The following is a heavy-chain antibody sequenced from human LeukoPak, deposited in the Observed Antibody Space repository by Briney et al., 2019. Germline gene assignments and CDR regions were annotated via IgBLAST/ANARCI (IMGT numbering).Heavy chain of an antibody. J-gene: IGHJ4*02. V-gene: IGHV3-30*04. Sequence: PGGSLRLSCAASGFTFSNYAMHWVRQAPGKGLEWVAVISYDGSKKYYADSVKGRFTISRDNSKNTLYLQMNSLRAEDTAVYYCARSGSSITMIVVFDYWGQGTLVTVSS. CDR3: ARSGSSITMIVVFDY. D-gene: IGHD3-22*01. CDR2: ISYDGSKK. CDR1: GFTFSNYA.